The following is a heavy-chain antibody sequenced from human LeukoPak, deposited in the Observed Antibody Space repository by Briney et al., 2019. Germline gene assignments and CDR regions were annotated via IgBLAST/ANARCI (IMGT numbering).Heavy chain of an antibody. CDR2: IGDRT. CDR3: ARPWPSGSSSIFDY. CDR1: GFAFTSYA. J-gene: IGHJ4*02. D-gene: IGHD3-10*01. Sequence: GGCLRLSCAASGFAFTSYAMSWVRQAPGKGLEWVSTIGDRTYYADSVQGRFTISRDNSKNTLYLQINSLGAEDTAVYYCARPWPSGSSSIFDYWGQGTLVTVSS. V-gene: IGHV3-23*01.